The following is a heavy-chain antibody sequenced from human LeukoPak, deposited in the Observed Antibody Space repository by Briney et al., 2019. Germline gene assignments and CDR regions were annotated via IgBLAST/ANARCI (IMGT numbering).Heavy chain of an antibody. J-gene: IGHJ6*03. CDR2: IYYSGST. CDR3: ARLRTMVRGAKGYYYYYMDV. Sequence: SETLSLTCTVSGGSISSYYWSWIRQPPGKGLEWIGYIYYSGSTNYNPSLKSRVTISVDTSKNQFSLKLSSVTAADTAVYYCARLRTMVRGAKGYYYYYMDVWGKGTTVTISS. V-gene: IGHV4-59*08. CDR1: GGSISSYY. D-gene: IGHD3-10*01.